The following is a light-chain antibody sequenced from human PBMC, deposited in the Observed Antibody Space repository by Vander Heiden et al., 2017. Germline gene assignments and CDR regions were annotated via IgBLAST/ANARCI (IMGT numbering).Light chain of an antibody. J-gene: IGKJ1*01. CDR1: QSVSSNY. CDR3: QQDGSSPQT. V-gene: IGKV3-20*01. Sequence: EIVLTQSPGTLSLSPGERATPSCRASQSVSSNYLAWYQQKPGQAPRLLIYDASSRAAGIPDRFSGSGSGTDFTLTISRLEPEDFAVYYCQQDGSSPQTFGQGTKVEIK. CDR2: DAS.